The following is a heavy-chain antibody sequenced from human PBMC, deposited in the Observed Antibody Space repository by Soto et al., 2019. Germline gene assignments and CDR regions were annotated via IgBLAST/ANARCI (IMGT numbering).Heavy chain of an antibody. D-gene: IGHD6-19*01. J-gene: IGHJ3*02. CDR3: ARIRRWVAVAGTWAFDI. V-gene: IGHV2-26*01. CDR1: GFSLSNARMG. CDR2: IFSNDEK. Sequence: QVTLKESGPVLVKPTETLTLTCTVSGFSLSNARMGVSWIRQPPGKALEWLAHIFSNDEKSYSTSLKSRLTISKDTSKSQVVLTITNMDPVDTATYYCARIRRWVAVAGTWAFDIWGQGTMVTVSS.